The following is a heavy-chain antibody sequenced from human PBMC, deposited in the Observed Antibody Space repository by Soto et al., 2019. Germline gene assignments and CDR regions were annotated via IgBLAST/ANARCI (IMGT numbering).Heavy chain of an antibody. CDR1: GFTFSSHA. D-gene: IGHD6-6*01. V-gene: IGHV3-30-3*01. CDR2: ISYDGSNK. J-gene: IGHJ5*02. CDR3: ARDRTPLVAARPQGWFDP. Sequence: LSCAASGFTFSSHAMHWVRQAPGKGLEWVAVISYDGSNKYYADSVKGRFTISRDNSKNTLYLQMNSLRAEDTAVYYCARDRTPLVAARPQGWFDPWGQGTLVTVSS.